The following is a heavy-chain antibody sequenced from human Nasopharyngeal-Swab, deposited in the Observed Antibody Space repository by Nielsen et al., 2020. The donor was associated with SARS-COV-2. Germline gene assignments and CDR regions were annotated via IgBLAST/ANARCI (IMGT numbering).Heavy chain of an antibody. CDR2: INAGNGNT. CDR1: GYTFNSYA. D-gene: IGHD3-22*01. V-gene: IGHV1-3*01. Sequence: ASVKVSCKASGYTFNSYAMHWVRQAPGQRLEWMGGINAGNGNTKYSQRFQGRVTITRDTSTSTAYMELRSLRSDDTAVYYCARRSSRDYYDSSGYEDYWGQGTLATVSS. J-gene: IGHJ4*02. CDR3: ARRSSRDYYDSSGYEDY.